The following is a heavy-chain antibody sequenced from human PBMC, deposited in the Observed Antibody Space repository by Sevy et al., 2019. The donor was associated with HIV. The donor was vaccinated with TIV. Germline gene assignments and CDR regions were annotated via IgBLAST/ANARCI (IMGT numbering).Heavy chain of an antibody. V-gene: IGHV3-7*03. CDR2: IKRDGSEK. D-gene: IGHD2-2*01. CDR1: GFTFSNYW. CDR3: ARDCSSTSCHWGMDV. J-gene: IGHJ6*02. Sequence: GGALRLSCAASGFTFSNYWMSWVRQAPGKGLEWVANIKRDGSEKYYVASVKGRFTISRDNAKISLYLQMNSLRAEDTAVYYCARDCSSTSCHWGMDVWGQGTTVTVSS.